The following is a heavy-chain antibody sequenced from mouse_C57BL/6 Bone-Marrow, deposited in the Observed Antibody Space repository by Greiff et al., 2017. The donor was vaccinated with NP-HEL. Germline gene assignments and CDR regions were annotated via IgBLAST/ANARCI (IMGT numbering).Heavy chain of an antibody. J-gene: IGHJ1*03. CDR1: GYTFTDYN. D-gene: IGHD2-4*01. V-gene: IGHV1-18*01. CDR3: ARAVDYDESFYWYFDV. CDR2: INPNNGGT. Sequence: EVQLQQSGPELVKPGASVKIPCKASGYTFTDYNMDWVKQSHGKSLEWIGDINPNNGGTIYNQKFKGKATLTVDKSSSTAYMELRSLTSEDTAVYYCARAVDYDESFYWYFDVWGTGTTVTVSS.